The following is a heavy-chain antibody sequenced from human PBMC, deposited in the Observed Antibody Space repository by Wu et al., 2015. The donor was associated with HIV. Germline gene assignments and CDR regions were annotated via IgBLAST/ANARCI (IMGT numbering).Heavy chain of an antibody. D-gene: IGHD4-17*01. CDR1: GGSISSYY. CDR3: ARAVMSHDYGFGYFDL. CDR2: LSQWEH. V-gene: IGHV4-59*01. Sequence: QVQVQESGPGLVKPSETLSLTCSVSGGSISSYYWSWIRAAPREGTGMDWLHLSQWEHQVQPSLKSRVTISLDTSKNQFSLKLNSVTAADTAVYYCARAVMSHDYGFGYFDLWGRGTLVTVSS. J-gene: IGHJ2*01.